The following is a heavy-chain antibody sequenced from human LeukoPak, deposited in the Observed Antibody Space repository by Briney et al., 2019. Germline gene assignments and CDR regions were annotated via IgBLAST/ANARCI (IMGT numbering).Heavy chain of an antibody. CDR1: GFTFSSYS. CDR2: ISSSSSYI. CDR3: ARDPGAAAPRDGDP. D-gene: IGHD6-13*01. J-gene: IGHJ5*02. V-gene: IGHV3-21*04. Sequence: PGGSLRLSCAASGFTFSSYSMNWVRQAPGKGLEWVSSISSSSSYIYYADSVKGRFTISRDNAKNSLYLQMNSLRAEDTTVYYCARDPGAAAPRDGDPWGQETLVTVSS.